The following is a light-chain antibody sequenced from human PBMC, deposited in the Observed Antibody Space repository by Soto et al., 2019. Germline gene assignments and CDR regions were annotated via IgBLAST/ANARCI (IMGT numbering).Light chain of an antibody. CDR1: SSDVGGYNY. CDR2: DVS. J-gene: IGLJ2*01. V-gene: IGLV2-14*01. CDR3: SSYTSSSTLV. Sequence: QSALTQPASVSGSPGPSITISCTGTSSDVGGYNYVSWYQQHPVKAPKLMIYDVSNRPSGVSNRFSGSKSGNTASLTISGLQAEDEADYYCSSYTSSSTLVFGGGTKVTVL.